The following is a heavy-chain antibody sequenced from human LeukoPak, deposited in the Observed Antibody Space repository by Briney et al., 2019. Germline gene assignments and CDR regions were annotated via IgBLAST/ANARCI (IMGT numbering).Heavy chain of an antibody. D-gene: IGHD6-19*01. V-gene: IGHV6-1*01. Sequence: SQTLSLTCAISGDSVSSNSAAWNWIRQSPSRGLEWLGRTYYRSKWYNHYAVSVKSRITINPDTSKNQFSLQLNSVTPEDTAVYYCAREWDRQWLGGLFDYWGQGTLVTVSS. CDR1: GDSVSSNSAA. J-gene: IGHJ4*02. CDR2: TYYRSKWYN. CDR3: AREWDRQWLGGLFDY.